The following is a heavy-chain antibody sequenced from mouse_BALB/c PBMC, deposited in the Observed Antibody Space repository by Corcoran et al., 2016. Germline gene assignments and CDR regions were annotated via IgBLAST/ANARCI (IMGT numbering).Heavy chain of an antibody. CDR2: INTYTGEP. Sequence: QIQLVQSGPELKKPGETVKISCKASGYTFTNYGMNWVKQAPGKGVKWMGWINTYTGEPTYADDFKGRFAFSLETSANTAYLQINNLKNEDTATYFCARDPAWVAYWGQGTLVTVSA. J-gene: IGHJ3*01. CDR3: ARDPAWVAY. CDR1: GYTFTNYG. V-gene: IGHV9-3-1*01.